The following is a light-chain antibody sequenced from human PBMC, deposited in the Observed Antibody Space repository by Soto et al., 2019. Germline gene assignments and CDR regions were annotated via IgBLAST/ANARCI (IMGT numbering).Light chain of an antibody. J-gene: IGKJ4*01. V-gene: IGKV3-15*01. Sequence: EIVMTQSPATLSVSPGERATLSCRASQSVNNNLAWYQQKPGQAPRLLIYGASARATGIPARFICSGSVTEFTLTISSLQSEDFAVYSCQQYNNWPLTFGGGTKVEIK. CDR3: QQYNNWPLT. CDR1: QSVNNN. CDR2: GAS.